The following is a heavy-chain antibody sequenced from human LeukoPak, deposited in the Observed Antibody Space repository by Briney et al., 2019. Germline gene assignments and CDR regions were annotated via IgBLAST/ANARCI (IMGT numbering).Heavy chain of an antibody. J-gene: IGHJ4*02. CDR2: IRFDGGNE. CDR1: DFTFSDYG. CDR3: AKAGYSTSWYYLDF. D-gene: IGHD6-13*01. Sequence: PGGSLRLSCAASDFTFSDYGMHWVRQAPGEGLEWVAFIRFDGGNEIYGDSVKGRFTISRDDSKDTLYLQMNSLSAEDTAVYFCAKAGYSTSWYYLDFWGQGTLVTVSS. V-gene: IGHV3-30*02.